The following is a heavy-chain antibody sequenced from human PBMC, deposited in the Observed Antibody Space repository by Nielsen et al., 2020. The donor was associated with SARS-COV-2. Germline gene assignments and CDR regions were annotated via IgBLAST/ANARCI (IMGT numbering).Heavy chain of an antibody. CDR2: ISYDGSNK. D-gene: IGHD3-16*02. V-gene: IGHV3-30*03. CDR3: VPEVITFGGVIVKDY. CDR1: GFTFSSYG. J-gene: IGHJ4*02. Sequence: GESLKISCAASGFTFSSYGMHWVRQAPGKGLEWVAVISYDGSNKYYADSVKGRFTISRDNSKNTLYLQMNSLRAEDTAVYYCVPEVITFGGVIVKDYWGQGTLVTVSS.